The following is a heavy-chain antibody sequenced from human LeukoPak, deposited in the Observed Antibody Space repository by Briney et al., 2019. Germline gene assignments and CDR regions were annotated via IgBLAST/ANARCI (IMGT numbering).Heavy chain of an antibody. V-gene: IGHV5-51*01. J-gene: IGHJ6*02. CDR3: ARVLRITMVRGVTGYYYGMDV. CDR2: IYPGDSDT. Sequence: GESLKISCKGSGYSFTSYWIGWVRQMPGKGLEWMGIIYPGDSDTRYSPSFQGQVTISADKSISTAYLQWSSLKASDTAMYYCARVLRITMVRGVTGYYYGMDVWGQGTTVTVSS. CDR1: GYSFTSYW. D-gene: IGHD3-10*01.